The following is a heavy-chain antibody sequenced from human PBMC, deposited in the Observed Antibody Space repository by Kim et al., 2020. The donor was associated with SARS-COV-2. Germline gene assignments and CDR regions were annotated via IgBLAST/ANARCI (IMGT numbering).Heavy chain of an antibody. Sequence: SETLSLTCTVSGGCISSGSYYWSWIRQPAGKGLEWIGRIYTSGGTNYNPSLKSRVTISVDTSKNQFSLKLSSVTAADQAVYYCARGVLIVGDTNVGYYYYGMDGWGQGTTVTVSS. CDR2: IYTSGGT. CDR1: GGCISSGSYY. CDR3: ARGVLIVGDTNVGYYYYGMDG. V-gene: IGHV4-61*02. D-gene: IGHD1-26*01. J-gene: IGHJ6*02.